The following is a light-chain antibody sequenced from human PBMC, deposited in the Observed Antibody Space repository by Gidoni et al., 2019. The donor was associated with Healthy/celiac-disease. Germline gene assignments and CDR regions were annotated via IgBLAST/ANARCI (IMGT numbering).Light chain of an antibody. CDR2: EVS. V-gene: IGLV2-14*01. CDR1: SSDVVGYNY. Sequence: QSALTQPSSAPVSPGPSITISCTGTSSDVVGYNYVSWYQQHPGKAPKLMIYEVSNRPSGVSNRFSGSKSGNTASLTISGLQAEDEADYYCSSYTSSSPYVFGTGTKVTVL. J-gene: IGLJ1*01. CDR3: SSYTSSSPYV.